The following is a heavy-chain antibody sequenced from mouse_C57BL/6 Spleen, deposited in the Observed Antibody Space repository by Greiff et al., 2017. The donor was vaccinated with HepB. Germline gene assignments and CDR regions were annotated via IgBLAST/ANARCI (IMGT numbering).Heavy chain of an antibody. CDR3: YYYGSSPYYAMDY. CDR1: GYTFTDYY. CDR2: INPYNGGT. Sequence: EVKLMESGPVLVKPGASVKMSCKASGYTFTDYYMNWVKQSHGKSLEWIGVINPYNGGTSYNQKFKGKATLTVDKSSSTAYMELNSLTSEDSAVYYCYYYGSSPYYAMDYWGQGTSVTVSS. D-gene: IGHD1-1*01. V-gene: IGHV1-19*01. J-gene: IGHJ4*01.